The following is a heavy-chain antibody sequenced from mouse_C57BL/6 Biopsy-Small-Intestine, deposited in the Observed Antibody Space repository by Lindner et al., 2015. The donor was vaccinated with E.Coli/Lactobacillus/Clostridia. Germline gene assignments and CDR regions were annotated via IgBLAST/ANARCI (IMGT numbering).Heavy chain of an antibody. J-gene: IGHJ2*01. CDR3: AREGYNYAIDY. D-gene: IGHD1-1*01. CDR2: IYPGSGNT. CDR1: GYSFTSYY. V-gene: IGHV1-66*01. Sequence: QLQESGPELVKPGASVKISCKASGYSFTSYYIHWVKQRPGQGLEWIGWIYPGSGNTKYNEKFKGKATLTADTSSSTAYMQLSSLTSEDSAVYYCAREGYNYAIDYWGQGTTLTVSS.